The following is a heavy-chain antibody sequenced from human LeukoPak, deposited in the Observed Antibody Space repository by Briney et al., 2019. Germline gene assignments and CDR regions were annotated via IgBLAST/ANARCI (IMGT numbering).Heavy chain of an antibody. CDR2: IDHTGST. D-gene: IGHD2-15*01. CDR1: DDSITIYY. CDR3: ARRRGYCSGGSCYSEYYMDV. Sequence: SETLSLTCTVSDDSITIYYWTWIRQPPGKGLEWIGYIDHTGSTNYNPSLNSRVTISRDTSKNHFSLELSSVTAADTAMYYCARRRGYCSGGSCYSEYYMDVWGKGTTVTVSS. J-gene: IGHJ6*03. V-gene: IGHV4-59*01.